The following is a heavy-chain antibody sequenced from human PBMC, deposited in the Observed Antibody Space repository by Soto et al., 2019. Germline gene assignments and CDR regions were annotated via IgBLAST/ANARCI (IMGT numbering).Heavy chain of an antibody. CDR2: IYCDDEK. D-gene: IGHD3-9*01. J-gene: IGHJ4*02. V-gene: IGHV2-5*02. CDR3: AHKGPEDWPRDY. Sequence: QITLKESGPTLVKPTQPLTLTCTFSGFTLSTSGVGVGWSRQSTGKALAWLSVIYCDDEKRYSPSMKSRHSITKDTSKNRVVHTMTNMDPVDTATYYGAHKGPEDWPRDYWGKGTLATVSS. CDR1: GFTLSTSGVG.